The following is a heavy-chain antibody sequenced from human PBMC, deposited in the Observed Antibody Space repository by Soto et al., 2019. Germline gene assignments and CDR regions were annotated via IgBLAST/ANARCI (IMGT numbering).Heavy chain of an antibody. Sequence: QITLKESGPTLVRPAQTLTLTCDFSGFSLSTYHMGVAWIRQPLGKALEWLALIYWDDDKRYSPSLKDRLAISKDTSSNQVVLTITNIDPGDSATYFCAHAGDYDLLTFDHWGPGTLVTVSS. CDR3: AHAGDYDLLTFDH. CDR1: GFSLSTYHMG. D-gene: IGHD4-17*01. V-gene: IGHV2-5*02. CDR2: IYWDDDK. J-gene: IGHJ4*02.